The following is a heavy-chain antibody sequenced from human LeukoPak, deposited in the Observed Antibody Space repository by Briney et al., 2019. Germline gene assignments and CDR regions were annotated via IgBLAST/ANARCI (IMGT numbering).Heavy chain of an antibody. CDR1: GGSFSGYY. Sequence: PSETLSLTCAVYGGSFSGYYWSWIRQPPGKGLEWIGEINHSGSNNYNPSLKSRVTISVDTSKNQFSLKLSSVTAADTAVYYCARAVMSGVATTYFDYWGQGTLVTVSS. CDR3: ARAVMSGVATTYFDY. V-gene: IGHV4-34*01. J-gene: IGHJ4*02. CDR2: INHSGSN. D-gene: IGHD5-12*01.